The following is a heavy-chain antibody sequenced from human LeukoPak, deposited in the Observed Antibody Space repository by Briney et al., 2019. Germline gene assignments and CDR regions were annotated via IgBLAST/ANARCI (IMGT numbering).Heavy chain of an antibody. V-gene: IGHV4-59*01. D-gene: IGHD6-13*01. J-gene: IGHJ4*02. CDR3: ARDRAAGTLDF. CDR1: SGSITGYY. Sequence: SETLSLTCTVSSGSITGYYWAWIRQPPGKGLEWIGYIQYSGTTEYNPSLASRASISVDTAKDQFSLNLRSVTAADTAVYSCARDRAAGTLDFWGQGTLVTVSS. CDR2: IQYSGTT.